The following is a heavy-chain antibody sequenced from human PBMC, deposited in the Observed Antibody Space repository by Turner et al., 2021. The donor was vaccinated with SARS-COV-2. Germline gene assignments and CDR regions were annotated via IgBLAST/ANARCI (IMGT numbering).Heavy chain of an antibody. CDR2: ISYDGNNK. J-gene: IGHJ4*02. Sequence: QLLESGGGAVQPGRSLRLSCVDSGFTFKNYAIHWVRQAPGKVLEWVAIISYDGNNKYTTDSLKGRVTISRDNSRSTLYLQMDRLRPEDTAVYYCSRDARERSYFDFWSGYLDSWGQGTPVTVSS. CDR1: GFTFKNYA. CDR3: SRDARERSYFDFWSGYLDS. V-gene: IGHV3-30*10. D-gene: IGHD3-3*01.